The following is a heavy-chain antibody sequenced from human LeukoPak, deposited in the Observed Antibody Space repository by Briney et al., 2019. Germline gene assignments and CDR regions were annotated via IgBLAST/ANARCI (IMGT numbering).Heavy chain of an antibody. CDR3: AKDGGIAGSTTYFDY. CDR1: GFTLSSYA. CDR2: ISGGGGST. J-gene: IGHJ4*02. D-gene: IGHD1-26*01. Sequence: GGSLRLSCGASGFTLSSYAMSWVRQTPGKGPEWVSGISGGGGSTFYADSVKGRFTVSRDNSKNTLYLQMNSLRVDDTAVYYCAKDGGIAGSTTYFDYWGQGTLVTVSS. V-gene: IGHV3-23*01.